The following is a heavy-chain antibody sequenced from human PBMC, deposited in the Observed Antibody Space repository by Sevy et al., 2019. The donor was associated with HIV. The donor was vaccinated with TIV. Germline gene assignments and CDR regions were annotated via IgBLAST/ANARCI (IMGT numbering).Heavy chain of an antibody. V-gene: IGHV3-7*01. J-gene: IGHJ4*02. CDR2: IKQDGTEK. D-gene: IGHD6-6*01. CDR3: ARYIGGRPRGYYFDS. Sequence: GGSLRLSCAASGFTFRTFWMSWVCQAPGKGLEWVAHIKQDGTEKYHVDSVKGRFTIARDNANNSLNLLMNSLRADDTAVYYCARYIGGRPRGYYFDSWGQGTLVTVSS. CDR1: GFTFRTFW.